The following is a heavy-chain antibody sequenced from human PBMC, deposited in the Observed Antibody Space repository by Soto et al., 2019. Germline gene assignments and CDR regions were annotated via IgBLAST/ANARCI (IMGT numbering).Heavy chain of an antibody. D-gene: IGHD5-12*01. CDR3: ARGRGGWATIIFDY. Sequence: QVQLQQWGAGMLKPSETLSLTCAVYGGSFSGYYWSWIRQPPGKGLEWIGEINHSGSTNYNPSLKSRVTISVDTSKTQFSLKLSSVTAADTAVYYWARGRGGWATIIFDYWGQGTLVTVSS. CDR1: GGSFSGYY. V-gene: IGHV4-34*01. J-gene: IGHJ4*02. CDR2: INHSGST.